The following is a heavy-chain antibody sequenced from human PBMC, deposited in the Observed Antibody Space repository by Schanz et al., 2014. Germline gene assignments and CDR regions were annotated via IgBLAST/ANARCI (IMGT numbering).Heavy chain of an antibody. CDR1: GFTFNSYG. CDR3: AKDSSALYGRDDAFDI. J-gene: IGHJ3*02. D-gene: IGHD6-19*01. V-gene: IGHV3-30*18. CDR2: ISYDGSNK. Sequence: QVQLVESGGGVVQPGRSLRLSCAASGFTFNSYGLHWVRQAPGKGLEWVAVISYDGSNKYYADSVKGRFTISRDNSKKTLYLQMSSLRVEDTAVYYCAKDSSALYGRDDAFDIWGQGTMVTVSS.